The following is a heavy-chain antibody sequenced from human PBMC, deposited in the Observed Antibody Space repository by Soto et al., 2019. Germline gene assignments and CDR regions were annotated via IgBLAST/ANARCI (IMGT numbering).Heavy chain of an antibody. Sequence: SVKVSCKASGGTFSSYAISWVRQSPGQGLEWMGWIIPIFGTANYAQKFQGRVTITADESTSTAYMELSSLRSEDTAVYYWARACSGGSCYSEGWFDPWGQGTLVTVSS. CDR3: ARACSGGSCYSEGWFDP. CDR1: GGTFSSYA. V-gene: IGHV1-69*13. J-gene: IGHJ5*02. D-gene: IGHD2-15*01. CDR2: IIPIFGTA.